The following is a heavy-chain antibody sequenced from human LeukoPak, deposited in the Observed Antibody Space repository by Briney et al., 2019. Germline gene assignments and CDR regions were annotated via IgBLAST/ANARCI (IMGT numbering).Heavy chain of an antibody. D-gene: IGHD3-22*01. V-gene: IGHV4-59*08. Sequence: ETLSLTCTVSGGSISSYYWSWIRQPPGKGLEWIGYIYYSGSTNYNPSLKSRVTISVDTSKNQFSLKLSSVTAADTAVYYCARQEYYYDSSGSQGWFDPWGQGTLVTVSS. CDR1: GGSISSYY. CDR2: IYYSGST. CDR3: ARQEYYYDSSGSQGWFDP. J-gene: IGHJ5*02.